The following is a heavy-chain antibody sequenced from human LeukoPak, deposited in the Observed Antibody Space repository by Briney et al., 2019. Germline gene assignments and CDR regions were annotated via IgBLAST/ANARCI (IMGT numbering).Heavy chain of an antibody. J-gene: IGHJ5*02. CDR2: ISGSGGST. V-gene: IGHV3-23*01. D-gene: IGHD6-13*01. CDR3: AKQRYSSSWLPPNWYDP. Sequence: GGTLRLSCAASGFTFSSCGMSWVRQAPGKGLEWVSAISGSGGSTYYADSVKGRFTISRDNSKNTLYLQMNSLRAEDTAVYYCAKQRYSSSWLPPNWYDPWGQGTLVTVSS. CDR1: GFTFSSCG.